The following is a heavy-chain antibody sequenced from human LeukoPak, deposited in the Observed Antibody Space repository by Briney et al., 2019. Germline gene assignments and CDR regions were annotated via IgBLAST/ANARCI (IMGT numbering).Heavy chain of an antibody. J-gene: IGHJ4*02. CDR2: ISYDGSNK. CDR1: GFTFSSYA. Sequence: GGSLRLSCAASGFTFSSYAMHWVRQAPGKGLEWVAVISYDGSNKYYADSVKGRFTISRDNSKNTLYLQMNSLRAEDTAVYYCARDVGDSSGYYWWYFDYWGQGTLVTVSS. CDR3: ARDVGDSSGYYWWYFDY. V-gene: IGHV3-30*04. D-gene: IGHD3-22*01.